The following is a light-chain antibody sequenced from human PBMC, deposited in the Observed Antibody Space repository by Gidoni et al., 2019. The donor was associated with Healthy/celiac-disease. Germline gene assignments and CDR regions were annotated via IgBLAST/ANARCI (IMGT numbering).Light chain of an antibody. Sequence: DIQLTQSPSFLSASVGARVTITSRASQGISSYLAWYQQKPGKAPKPLIYAASTLQSGVPSRFSGSGSGTEFTLTISSLQPEDFATYYCQQRDLTFGQGTRLEIK. J-gene: IGKJ5*01. CDR2: AAS. V-gene: IGKV1-9*01. CDR3: QQRDLT. CDR1: QGISSY.